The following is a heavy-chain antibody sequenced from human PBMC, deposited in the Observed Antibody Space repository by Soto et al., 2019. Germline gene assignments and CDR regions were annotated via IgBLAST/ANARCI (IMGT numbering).Heavy chain of an antibody. CDR3: ARESGTTGTSSDAFDI. Sequence: EVQLVESGGGLIQPGGSLRLSCAASGFTVSSNYMSWVRQAPGKGLEWVSVIYSGGSTYYADSVKGRFTISRDNSKNTLYLQMNSLRAEDTAVYYCARESGTTGTSSDAFDIWGQGTMVTVSS. CDR2: IYSGGST. D-gene: IGHD1-1*01. J-gene: IGHJ3*02. V-gene: IGHV3-53*01. CDR1: GFTVSSNY.